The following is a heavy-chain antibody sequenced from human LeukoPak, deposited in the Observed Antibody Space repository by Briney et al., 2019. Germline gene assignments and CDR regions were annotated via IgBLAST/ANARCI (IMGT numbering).Heavy chain of an antibody. V-gene: IGHV3-48*03. J-gene: IGHJ4*02. Sequence: GGSLSLSCAASGFTFSSYEMNWVRQAPGKGLEWVSYVSSSDSTIYYADSVKGRFTISRDNAKNSLFLQMNSLRVEDTAVYYCARGDTAMVDYWGQGTLVTVSS. D-gene: IGHD5-18*01. CDR1: GFTFSSYE. CDR2: VSSSDSTI. CDR3: ARGDTAMVDY.